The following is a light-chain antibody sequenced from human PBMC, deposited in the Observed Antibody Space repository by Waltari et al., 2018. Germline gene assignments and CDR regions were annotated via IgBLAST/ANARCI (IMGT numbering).Light chain of an antibody. J-gene: IGLJ3*02. CDR3: QVWDSSSDHWV. CDR2: YDS. CDR1: NIGSRT. V-gene: IGLV3-21*04. Sequence: SYVLPQPSSVSVDPGKTARITCGGSNIGSRTVHWHQQKPGQAPVLVFYYDSDRPSGIPERFSGSNSGNTATLTISRVEVGDEADYYCQVWDSSSDHWVFGGGTKLTVL.